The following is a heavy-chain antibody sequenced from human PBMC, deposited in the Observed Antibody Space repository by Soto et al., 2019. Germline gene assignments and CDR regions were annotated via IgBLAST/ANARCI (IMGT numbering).Heavy chain of an antibody. CDR2: IYYSGIT. D-gene: IGHD3-22*01. Sequence: SETLSLTCTVSGGSISSSSYYWGWIRQPPGKGLEWIGSIYYSGITYYNPSLKSRVTISVDTSKNQFSLKLSSVTAADTAVYYCARHDSGYYWYYFDYWGQGTLVTVSS. V-gene: IGHV4-39*01. CDR3: ARHDSGYYWYYFDY. CDR1: GGSISSSSYY. J-gene: IGHJ4*02.